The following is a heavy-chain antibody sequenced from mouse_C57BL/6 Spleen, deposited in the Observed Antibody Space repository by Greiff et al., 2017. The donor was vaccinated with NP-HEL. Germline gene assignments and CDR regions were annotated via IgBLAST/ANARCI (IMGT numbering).Heavy chain of an antibody. D-gene: IGHD6-1*01. CDR2: IYPRSGNT. J-gene: IGHJ1*03. Sequence: QVQLQQSGAELARPGASVKLSCKASGYTFTSYGISWVKQRTGQGLEWIGEIYPRSGNTYYNEKFQGKATLTADKSSSTAYMELRSLTSEDSAVYFCARSASHEGYFDVWGTGTTVTVSS. CDR1: GYTFTSYG. CDR3: ARSASHEGYFDV. V-gene: IGHV1-81*01.